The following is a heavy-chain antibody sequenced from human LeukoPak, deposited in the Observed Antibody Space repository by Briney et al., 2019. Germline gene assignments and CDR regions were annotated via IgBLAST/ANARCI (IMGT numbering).Heavy chain of an antibody. CDR3: AKGGDILTTYYFDY. CDR2: ISGSGGST. V-gene: IGHV3-23*01. D-gene: IGHD3-9*01. Sequence: QSGGSLRLSCAASGFTFSSYAMSWVRQAPGKGLEWVSAISGSGGSTYYADSVKGRFTISRDNSKNTLYLQMNSLRAGDTAVYYCAKGGDILTTYYFDYWGQGTLVTVPS. J-gene: IGHJ4*02. CDR1: GFTFSSYA.